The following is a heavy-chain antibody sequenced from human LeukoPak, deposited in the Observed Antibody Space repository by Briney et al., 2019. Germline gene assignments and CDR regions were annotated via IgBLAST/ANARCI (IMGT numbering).Heavy chain of an antibody. D-gene: IGHD5-24*01. J-gene: IGHJ4*02. CDR1: GGPISSYY. CDR3: ARSEEMATTRGGFDY. CDR2: IYYSGSTT. Sequence: SETLSLTCSVSGGPISSYYWSWIRQPPGKGLEWIGYIYYSGSTTPSGTATYNPSLESRVTISVDTFKNQFSLKLRSVIAADAAVYYCARSEEMATTRGGFDYWGQGTLVTVSS. V-gene: IGHV4-4*08.